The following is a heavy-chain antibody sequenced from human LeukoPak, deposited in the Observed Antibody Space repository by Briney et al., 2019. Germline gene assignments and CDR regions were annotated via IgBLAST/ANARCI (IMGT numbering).Heavy chain of an antibody. D-gene: IGHD6-19*01. CDR2: IYYSGST. Sequence: SETLSLTCTVSGDFISSYYWNWIRQPPGEGLEWIGYIYYSGSTNYNPSLKSRATISIDTSKNQFSLKLSSVTAADTAVYYCAITPGYSSGWYAYWGQGTLVTVSS. V-gene: IGHV4-59*01. CDR3: AITPGYSSGWYAY. J-gene: IGHJ4*02. CDR1: GDFISSYY.